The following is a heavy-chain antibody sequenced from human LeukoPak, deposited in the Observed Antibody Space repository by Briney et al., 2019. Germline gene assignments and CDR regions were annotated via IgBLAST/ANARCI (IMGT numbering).Heavy chain of an antibody. CDR1: GGSISSSNW. Sequence: PSETLSLTCAVSGGSISSSNWRSWVRQPPGKGLEWIGEIYHSGSTNYNPSLKSRVTISVDKSKNQFSLKLSSVTAADTAVYYCARAERYDPLLAYCGGDCYPNWYFDLWGRGTLVTVSS. CDR2: IYHSGST. J-gene: IGHJ2*01. D-gene: IGHD2-21*02. CDR3: ARAERYDPLLAYCGGDCYPNWYFDL. V-gene: IGHV4-4*02.